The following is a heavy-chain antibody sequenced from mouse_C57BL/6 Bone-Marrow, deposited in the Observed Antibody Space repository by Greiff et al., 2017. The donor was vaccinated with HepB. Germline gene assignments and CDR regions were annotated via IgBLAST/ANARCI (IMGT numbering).Heavy chain of an antibody. Sequence: EVQLQQSGAELVKPGASVKLSCTASGFNIKDYYMHWVKQRTEQGLEWIGRIDPEDGETKYAPNFQGKATVTADTSSNTAYLQLSSLTSEATSFYYCARYGHSLFAYWGQGTLVTVSA. CDR2: IDPEDGET. J-gene: IGHJ3*01. CDR3: ARYGHSLFAY. CDR1: GFNIKDYY. D-gene: IGHD2-1*01. V-gene: IGHV14-2*01.